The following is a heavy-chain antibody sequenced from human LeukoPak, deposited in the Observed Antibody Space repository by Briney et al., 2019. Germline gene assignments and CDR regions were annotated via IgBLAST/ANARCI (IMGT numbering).Heavy chain of an antibody. V-gene: IGHV1-69*06. J-gene: IGHJ4*02. D-gene: IGHD3-10*01. CDR1: GGTFSSYA. CDR3: ARDPTYYYGSGSYFTGDY. Sequence: SVKVSCKASGGTFSSYAISWVRQAPGQGLEWMGGIIPIFGTANYAQKFQGRVTITADKSTSTAYMELSSLRSEDTAVYYCARDPTYYYGSGSYFTGDYWGQGNLVTVS. CDR2: IIPIFGTA.